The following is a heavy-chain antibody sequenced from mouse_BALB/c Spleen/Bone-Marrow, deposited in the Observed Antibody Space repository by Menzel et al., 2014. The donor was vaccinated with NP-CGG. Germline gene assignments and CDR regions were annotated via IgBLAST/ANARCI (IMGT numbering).Heavy chain of an antibody. V-gene: IGHV5-15*02. CDR1: GFTFSDYG. J-gene: IGHJ4*01. CDR3: ATIYYGNSYSMDY. CDR2: ISNLAYSI. Sequence: EVQLVESGGGLVQPGGSRKLSCAASGFTFSDYGMAWVRQAPGKGPAWVAFISNLAYSIYYADTVTGRFTISRENAKNTLYLEMSSLRSEDTAMYYCATIYYGNSYSMDYWSQGTSVTVSS. D-gene: IGHD2-1*01.